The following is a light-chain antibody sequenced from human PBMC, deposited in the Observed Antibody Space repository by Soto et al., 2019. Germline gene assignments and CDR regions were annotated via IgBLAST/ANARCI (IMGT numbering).Light chain of an antibody. Sequence: EIVMTQSPATLSVSPGERATLSCRASQSVSSDLAWYQQKPGQPPRLLIYGASTRATGIPARFSGSGSGTEFTLTIGSLQFEDSALYYCQQYNDWWTFGQGTKVDIK. V-gene: IGKV3-15*01. J-gene: IGKJ1*01. CDR1: QSVSSD. CDR3: QQYNDWWT. CDR2: GAS.